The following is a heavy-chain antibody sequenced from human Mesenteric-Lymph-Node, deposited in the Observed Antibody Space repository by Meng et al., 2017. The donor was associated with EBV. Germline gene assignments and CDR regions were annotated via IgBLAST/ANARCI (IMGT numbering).Heavy chain of an antibody. CDR2: IYYDGST. V-gene: IGHV4-30-4*01. D-gene: IGHD5-12*01. Sequence: QLKDPCPALMKPSRTLPLSGPVSDRSITRGGYYWSWLRQPPGKGLEWPGYIYYDGSTFYNPSLKSRITISLDTSKNQFSLKLSSVTAADTAVYYCARAPTGGYDFFLDYWGQGNLVTVSS. J-gene: IGHJ4*02. CDR3: ARAPTGGYDFFLDY. CDR1: DRSITRGGYY.